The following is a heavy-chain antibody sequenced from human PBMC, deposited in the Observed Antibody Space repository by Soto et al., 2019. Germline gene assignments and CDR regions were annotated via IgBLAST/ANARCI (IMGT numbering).Heavy chain of an antibody. J-gene: IGHJ4*02. CDR2: INHSGST. V-gene: IGHV4-34*01. Sequence: SETLSLTCAVYGGSFSGYYWSWIRQPPGKGLEWIGEINHSGSTNYNPSLKSRVTISVDTSKNQFSLKLSSVTAADTAVYYCASSGRSDYDFWSGYSGPFEYWGQGTLVTVSS. D-gene: IGHD3-3*01. CDR3: ASSGRSDYDFWSGYSGPFEY. CDR1: GGSFSGYY.